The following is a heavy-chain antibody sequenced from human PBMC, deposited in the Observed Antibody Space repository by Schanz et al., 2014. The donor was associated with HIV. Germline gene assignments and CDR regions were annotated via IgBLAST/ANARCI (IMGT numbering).Heavy chain of an antibody. D-gene: IGHD5-18*01. CDR1: GFTFRNFG. CDR3: AKDPQNGYLGYFGMDV. CDR2: ISYDGSNK. Sequence: QEQLVESGGGVVQPGKSLRLSCAASGFTFRNFGMHWVRQAPGKGLEWVAVISYDGSNKYYADSVKGRFTISRDNSKNTLYLQMNSLRAEETAVYYCAKDPQNGYLGYFGMDVWGQGTTVTVSS. J-gene: IGHJ6*02. V-gene: IGHV3-30*18.